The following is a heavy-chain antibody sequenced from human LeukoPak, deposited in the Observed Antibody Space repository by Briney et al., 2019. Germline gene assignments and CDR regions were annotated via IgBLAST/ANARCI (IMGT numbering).Heavy chain of an antibody. D-gene: IGHD2-2*01. V-gene: IGHV4-34*01. CDR3: ARGRVVPAARRGWFDP. J-gene: IGHJ5*02. Sequence: SETLSLTCAVYGGSFSGYYWSWIHQPPGKGLEWIGEINHCGSTNYNPSLKSRVTISVDTSKNQFSLKLSSVTAADTAVYYCARGRVVPAARRGWFDPWGQGTLVTVSS. CDR2: INHCGST. CDR1: GGSFSGYY.